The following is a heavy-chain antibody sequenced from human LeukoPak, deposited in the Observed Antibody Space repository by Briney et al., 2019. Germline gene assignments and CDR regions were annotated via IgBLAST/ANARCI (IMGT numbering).Heavy chain of an antibody. J-gene: IGHJ3*02. CDR3: ARLRDYGHYYDAFDI. Sequence: ASVKVSCKASGYTFTSYGISWVRQAPGQGLEWMGWISAYNGNTNYAQKLQGRVTMTTDTSTSTAYMELRSLRSDDTAVYYCARLRDYGHYYDAFDIWGQGTMVTVSS. CDR2: ISAYNGNT. D-gene: IGHD4-17*01. CDR1: GYTFTSYG. V-gene: IGHV1-18*01.